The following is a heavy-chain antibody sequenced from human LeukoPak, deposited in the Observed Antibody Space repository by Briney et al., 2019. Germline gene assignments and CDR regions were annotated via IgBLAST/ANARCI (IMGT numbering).Heavy chain of an antibody. V-gene: IGHV3-15*01. D-gene: IGHD2-2*01. Sequence: GGSLRLSCAASGFTVSNAWMSWFRQAPGKGLEWVGRIKSKTDGGTTDYAAPVKGRFTISRDDSKNTLYLQMNSLKTEDTAVYYCTTGYCSRTSCYYFDYWGQGTLVTVSS. CDR1: GFTVSNAW. CDR3: TTGYCSRTSCYYFDY. CDR2: IKSKTDGGTT. J-gene: IGHJ4*02.